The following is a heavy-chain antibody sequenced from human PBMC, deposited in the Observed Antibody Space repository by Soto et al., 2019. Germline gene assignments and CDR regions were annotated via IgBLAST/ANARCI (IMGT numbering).Heavy chain of an antibody. CDR3: ARLNMITFGGVIVDYYYYMDV. CDR2: IYPGDSDT. CDR1: GYSFTSYW. J-gene: IGHJ6*03. V-gene: IGHV5-51*01. D-gene: IGHD3-16*02. Sequence: GESLKISCKGSGYSFTSYWIGWVRQMPGKGLEWMGIIYPGDSDTRYSPSFQGQVTISADKSISPAYLQWSSLKASDTAMYYCARLNMITFGGVIVDYYYYMDVWGKGTTVTVSS.